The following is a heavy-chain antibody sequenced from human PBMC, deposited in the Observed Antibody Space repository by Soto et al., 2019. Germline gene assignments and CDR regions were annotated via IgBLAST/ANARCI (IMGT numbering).Heavy chain of an antibody. J-gene: IGHJ6*02. CDR3: ARAGLGMAVAGLFYNYAMDV. V-gene: IGHV4-31*03. Sequence: QVQLQESGPGLVKPSQTLSLTCTVSGDSISSGGYYWNWVRQHPGKGLEWIGFIYYNGNTYYNPSPKRRITNSGDPAKTQFPPTPSSVTAADTAVHYRARAGLGMAVAGLFYNYAMDVWGRGTTVTVSS. CDR2: IYYNGNT. D-gene: IGHD6-19*01. CDR1: GDSISSGGYY.